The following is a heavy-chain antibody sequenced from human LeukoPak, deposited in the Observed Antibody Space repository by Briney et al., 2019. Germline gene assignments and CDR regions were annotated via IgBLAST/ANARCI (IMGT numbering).Heavy chain of an antibody. CDR2: ISHSGST. CDR1: GGSFSGYY. V-gene: IGHV4-34*01. CDR3: ARGRDGAYSSSWYGRVFFDY. D-gene: IGHD6-13*01. Sequence: SETLSLTCAVYGGSFSGYYWSWIRQPPGKGLEWIGEISHSGSTNYNPSLKSRVTISVDTSKNQFSLKLSSVTAAVTAVYYCARGRDGAYSSSWYGRVFFDYWGQGTLVTVSS. J-gene: IGHJ4*02.